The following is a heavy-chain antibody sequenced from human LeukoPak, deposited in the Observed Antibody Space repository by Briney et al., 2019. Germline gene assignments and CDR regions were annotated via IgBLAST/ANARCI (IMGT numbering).Heavy chain of an antibody. V-gene: IGHV4-59*01. CDR3: ASGLYSSSSDY. CDR1: GGSISSYY. CDR2: IYYSGST. D-gene: IGHD6-6*01. J-gene: IGHJ4*02. Sequence: SETLSLTCTVSGGSISSYYWSWIRQPPGKGLEWIGYIYYSGSTNYNPSLKSRVTISVDTSKKQFSLKLSSVTAADTAVYYCASGLYSSSSDYWGQGTLVTVSS.